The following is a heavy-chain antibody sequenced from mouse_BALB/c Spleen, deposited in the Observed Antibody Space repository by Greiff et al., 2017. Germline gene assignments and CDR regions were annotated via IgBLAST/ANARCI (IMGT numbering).Heavy chain of an antibody. CDR2: IHYSGST. Sequence: DVKLVESGPDLVKPSQSLSLTCTVTGYSITSGYSWHWIRQFPGNKLEWMGYIHYSGSTNYNPSLKSRISITRDTSKNQFFLQLNSVTTEDTATYYCAPMITTGSWFAYWGQGTLVTVSA. V-gene: IGHV3-1*02. CDR1: GYSITSGYS. D-gene: IGHD2-4*01. CDR3: APMITTGSWFAY. J-gene: IGHJ3*01.